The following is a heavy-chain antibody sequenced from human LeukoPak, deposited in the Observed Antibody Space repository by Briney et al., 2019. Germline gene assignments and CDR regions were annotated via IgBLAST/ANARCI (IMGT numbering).Heavy chain of an antibody. CDR2: INPSGGST. CDR1: GYTFTSYY. V-gene: IGHV1-46*01. CDR3: ARRGEDYGDYDGWFDP. J-gene: IGHJ5*02. D-gene: IGHD4-17*01. Sequence: GASVKVSCKASGYTFTSYYMHWVRQAPGQWLEWMGIINPSGGSTSYAQKFQGRVTMTRDTSPSTVYMELSSLRSEDTAVYSCARRGEDYGDYDGWFDPWGQGTLVTVSS.